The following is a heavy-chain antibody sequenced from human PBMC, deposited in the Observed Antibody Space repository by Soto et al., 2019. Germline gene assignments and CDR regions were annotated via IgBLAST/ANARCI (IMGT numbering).Heavy chain of an antibody. V-gene: IGHV3-74*01. CDR1: GFTFSSYW. CDR3: TRHALQYCGGDCYLLPYFDL. D-gene: IGHD2-21*02. Sequence: GGSLRLSCAASGFTFSSYWMRWVRQAPGKGLVWVSRINSDGSSTSYADSVKGRFTISRDNAKNTLYLQMNSLKTEDTAVYYCTRHALQYCGGDCYLLPYFDLWGRGTLVTVSS. CDR2: INSDGSST. J-gene: IGHJ2*01.